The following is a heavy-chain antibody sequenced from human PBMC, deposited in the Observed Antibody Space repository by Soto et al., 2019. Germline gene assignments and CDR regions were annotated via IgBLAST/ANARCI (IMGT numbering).Heavy chain of an antibody. D-gene: IGHD3-3*01. J-gene: IGHJ6*02. V-gene: IGHV3-21*01. CDR1: GFTFSSYS. Sequence: GGSLRLSCAASGFTFSSYSMNWVRQAPGKGLEWVSSISSSSSYIYYADSVKGRFTISRDNAKNSLYLQMNSLRAEDTAVYYCERVVIIRPNYYYGMDVWGQGTTVTVSS. CDR2: ISSSSSYI. CDR3: ERVVIIRPNYYYGMDV.